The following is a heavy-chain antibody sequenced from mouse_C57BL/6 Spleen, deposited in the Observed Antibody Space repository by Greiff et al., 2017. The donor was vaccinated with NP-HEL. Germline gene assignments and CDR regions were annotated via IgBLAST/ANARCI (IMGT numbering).Heavy chain of an antibody. CDR1: GFSFNTYA. V-gene: IGHV10-1*01. CDR3: VRPYDYDGGSWFAY. J-gene: IGHJ3*01. D-gene: IGHD2-4*01. CDR2: IRSKSNNYAT. Sequence: EVQLQESGGGLVQPKGSLKLSCAASGFSFNTYAMTWVRQAPGKGLEWVARIRSKSNNYATYYADSVKDRFTISRDDSESMLYLQMNNLKTEDTAMYYCVRPYDYDGGSWFAYWGQGTLVTVSA.